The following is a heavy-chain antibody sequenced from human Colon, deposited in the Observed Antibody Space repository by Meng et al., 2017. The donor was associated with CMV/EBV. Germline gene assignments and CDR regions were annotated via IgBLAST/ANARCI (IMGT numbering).Heavy chain of an antibody. Sequence: VDSGSLSGDYWSWSRQHTEKGLEWIGEINHGGSTNYNPSLKSRVTISEDTSKTQFSLKLSSVTAADTGVYYCARGAPRSGYYPGLDSWGQGTLVTVSS. J-gene: IGHJ4*02. D-gene: IGHD3-3*01. CDR1: SGSLSGDY. CDR2: INHGGST. CDR3: ARGAPRSGYYPGLDS. V-gene: IGHV4-34*01.